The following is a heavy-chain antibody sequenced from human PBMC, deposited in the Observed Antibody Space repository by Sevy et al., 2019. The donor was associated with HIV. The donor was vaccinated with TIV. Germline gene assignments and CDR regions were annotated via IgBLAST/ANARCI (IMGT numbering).Heavy chain of an antibody. D-gene: IGHD1-26*01. Sequence: GGSLRLSCGVSGFAFSSFAFHWVRQAPGKGLEWVAFISYDGSNKYYADSVKGRFTFSRANSKYTLYLQMNSLRAEDTAVYYCAQQRGGTIVGATTGFHYWGQGTLVTVSS. CDR3: AQQRGGTIVGATTGFHY. CDR2: ISYDGSNK. V-gene: IGHV3-30-3*01. J-gene: IGHJ4*02. CDR1: GFAFSSFA.